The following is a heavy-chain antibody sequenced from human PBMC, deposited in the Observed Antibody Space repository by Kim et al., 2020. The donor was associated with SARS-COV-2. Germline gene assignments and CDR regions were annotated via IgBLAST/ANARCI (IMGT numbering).Heavy chain of an antibody. D-gene: IGHD3-10*01. J-gene: IGHJ5*02. V-gene: IGHV1-69*13. CDR1: GGTFSSYA. CDR2: IIPIFGTA. CDR3: AIFHGSGSYPRPLFDP. Sequence: SVKVSCKASGGTFSSYAISWVRQAPGQGLEWMGGIIPIFGTANYAQKFQGRVTITADESTSTAYMELSSLRSEDTAVYYCAIFHGSGSYPRPLFDPWGQGTLVTVSS.